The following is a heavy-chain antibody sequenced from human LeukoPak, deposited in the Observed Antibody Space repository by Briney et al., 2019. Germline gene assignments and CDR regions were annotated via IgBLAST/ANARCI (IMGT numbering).Heavy chain of an antibody. D-gene: IGHD4-23*01. CDR1: GGTFSSYA. CDR2: IIPIFGTA. CDR3: ARSNSGGNPLVDAFDI. Sequence: SVKVSCKASGGTFSSYAISWVRQAPGRGLEWMGGIIPIFGTANYAQKFQGRVTITADESTSTAYMELSSLRSEDTAVYYCARSNSGGNPLVDAFDIWGQGTMVTVSS. J-gene: IGHJ3*02. V-gene: IGHV1-69*13.